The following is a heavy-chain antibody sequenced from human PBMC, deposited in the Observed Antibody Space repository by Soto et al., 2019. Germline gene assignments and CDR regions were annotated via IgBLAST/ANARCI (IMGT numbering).Heavy chain of an antibody. CDR1: GFSLSTSGMR. Sequence: SGPTLVNPTQTLTLTCTFSGFSLSTSGMRVSWIRQPPGKALEWLARIDWDDDKFYSTSLKTSLTISKDTSKNQVVLTMTNMDPVDTATYYCARTAYSGIYSYLGHWGQGTLVTVSS. J-gene: IGHJ4*02. CDR2: IDWDDDK. V-gene: IGHV2-70*04. D-gene: IGHD1-26*01. CDR3: ARTAYSGIYSYLGH.